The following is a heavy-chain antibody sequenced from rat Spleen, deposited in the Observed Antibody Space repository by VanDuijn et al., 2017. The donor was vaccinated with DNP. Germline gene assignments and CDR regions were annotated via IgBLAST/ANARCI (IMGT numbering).Heavy chain of an antibody. CDR1: GFTFSTYD. D-gene: IGHD4-2*01. V-gene: IGHV5-20*01. J-gene: IGHJ4*01. CDR2: ISYDGSST. CDR3: TTILGPPMDA. Sequence: EVQLVESGGDLVQPGRSLKLSCVASGFTFSTYDMTWVRQAPARGLEWVATISYDGSSTYYRDSVKGRFIISRDNAKSTLYLQIDSLRSEDAATYYCTTILGPPMDAWGQGTSVTVSS.